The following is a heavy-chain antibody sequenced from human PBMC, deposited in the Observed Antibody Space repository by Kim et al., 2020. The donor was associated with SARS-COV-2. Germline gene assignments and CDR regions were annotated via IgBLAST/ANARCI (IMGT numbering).Heavy chain of an antibody. J-gene: IGHJ4*02. CDR1: GYRFNNYW. CDR3: ARRYDNSDYWVY. Sequence: GESLKISCKGSGYRFNNYWIGWVRQMPGKGLEWMGIIYPGDFDTRYSPSFQGQVTISADKSISTAYLQWSSLKASDSAIYYCARRYDNSDYWVYWGQGTLVTVSS. D-gene: IGHD3-22*01. CDR2: IYPGDFDT. V-gene: IGHV5-51*01.